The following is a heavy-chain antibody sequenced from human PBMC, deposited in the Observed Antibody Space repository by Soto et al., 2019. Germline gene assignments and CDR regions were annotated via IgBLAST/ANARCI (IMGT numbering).Heavy chain of an antibody. D-gene: IGHD3-22*01. J-gene: IGHJ5*02. CDR3: ARVNPSAPNWFDP. CDR1: GGSISSSSYY. V-gene: IGHV4-39*01. Sequence: SETLSLTCTVSGGSISSSSYYWGWIRQPPGKGLEWIGSIYYSGSTYYNPSLKSRVTISVDTSKNQFSLKLSSVTAADTAVYYCARVNPSAPNWFDPWGQGTLVTVSS. CDR2: IYYSGST.